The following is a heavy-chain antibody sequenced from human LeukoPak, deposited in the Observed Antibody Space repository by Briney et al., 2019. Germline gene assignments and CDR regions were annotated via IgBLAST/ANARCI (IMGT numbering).Heavy chain of an antibody. D-gene: IGHD3-10*01. CDR2: IYYSGST. Sequence: SETLSLTCTVSGSSIKSYNWSWIRQPPGKGLEWIGYIYYSGSTNYNPSLKSRVTISVDTSKNQFSLKLSSVTAADTAVYYCVRLDGSGSSHAFDIWGQGTMVTVSS. CDR1: GSSIKSYN. J-gene: IGHJ3*02. CDR3: VRLDGSGSSHAFDI. V-gene: IGHV4-59*08.